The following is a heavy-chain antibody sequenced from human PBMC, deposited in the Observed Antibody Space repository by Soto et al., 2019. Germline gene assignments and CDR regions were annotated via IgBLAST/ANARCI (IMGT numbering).Heavy chain of an antibody. CDR2: IYYSGST. V-gene: IGHV4-59*01. CDR3: ARIGRVDGGYGADPYYYYYYMDV. CDR1: GGSISSYY. Sequence: SETLSLTCTVSGGSISSYYWSWIRQPPGKGLEWIGYIYYSGSTNYNPSLKSRVTISVDTSKNQFSLKQSSVTAADTALYYCARIGRVDGGYGADPYYYYYYMDVWGKGNTVTVSS. D-gene: IGHD5-12*01. J-gene: IGHJ6*03.